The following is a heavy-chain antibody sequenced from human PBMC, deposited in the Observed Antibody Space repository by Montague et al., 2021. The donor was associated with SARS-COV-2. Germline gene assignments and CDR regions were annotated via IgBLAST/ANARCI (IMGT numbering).Heavy chain of an antibody. J-gene: IGHJ4*02. CDR3: ARAETYDSTGPLFY. V-gene: IGHV3-53*01. D-gene: IGHD3-22*01. CDR2: IYSGGTT. CDR1: GFTVNKNY. Sequence: SLRLSCAASGFTVNKNYMSWVRQASGKGLEWVSAIYSGGTTYYGDSVKGRFTISRDNSKNTLYLQMNSLRAEDTAVYYCARAETYDSTGPLFYWGQGTLVTVSS.